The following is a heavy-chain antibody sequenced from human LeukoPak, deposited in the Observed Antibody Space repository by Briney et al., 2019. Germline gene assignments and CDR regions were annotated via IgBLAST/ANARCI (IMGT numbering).Heavy chain of an antibody. J-gene: IGHJ6*04. Sequence: SVKVSCKASGGTFSSYAISWVRQAPGQGLDWMGGIIPIFGTANYAQKFQGRVTITADESTSTAYMELSSLRSEDTAVYYCARSETDDYYYYGMDVWGKGTTVTVSS. V-gene: IGHV1-69*01. CDR2: IIPIFGTA. CDR1: GGTFSSYA. CDR3: ARSETDDYYYYGMDV.